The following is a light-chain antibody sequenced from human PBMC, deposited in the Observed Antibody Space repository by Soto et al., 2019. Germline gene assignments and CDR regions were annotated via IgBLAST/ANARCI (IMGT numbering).Light chain of an antibody. J-gene: IGLJ3*02. CDR1: VSDIGGYNY. CDR3: SSYVSSSTLV. CDR2: GVT. Sequence: QSVLTQPASVSGSPGQSITISCTGTVSDIGGYNYVSWYQQHPGKAPQLIIYGVTNRPSGVSSRFSGSKSGNTASLTISGLQAEDEADYYCSSYVSSSTLVFGGGTQLTVL. V-gene: IGLV2-14*01.